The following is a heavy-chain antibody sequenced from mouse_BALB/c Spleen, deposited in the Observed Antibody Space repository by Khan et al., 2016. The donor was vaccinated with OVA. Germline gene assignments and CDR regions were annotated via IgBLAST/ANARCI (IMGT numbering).Heavy chain of an antibody. CDR3: VRDGAYHRNDGWFAY. CDR2: INPSNGYT. D-gene: IGHD2-14*01. V-gene: IGHV1-4*01. Sequence: VQLQESGAELARPGASVKMSCKASGYTFTSYTIHWIKLRPGQGLEWIGFINPSNGYTNYNHKFKDKATLTADKSSTTVYMQLSSLTSDDSAVYICVRDGAYHRNDGWFAYWGQGTLVTVSA. J-gene: IGHJ3*01. CDR1: GYTFTSYT.